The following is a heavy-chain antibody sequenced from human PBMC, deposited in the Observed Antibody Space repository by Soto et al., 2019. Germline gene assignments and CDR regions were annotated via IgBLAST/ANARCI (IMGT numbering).Heavy chain of an antibody. CDR2: IYHTGNA. D-gene: IGHD3-22*01. CDR1: GDSISNSRSY. V-gene: IGHV4-39*01. CDR3: ARDFFDSSDYTTNWFDP. Sequence: PSETLSLTCSVSGDSISNSRSYWAWIRQPPGEGLEWIGSIYHTGNAYYNPSLKSRVTISVDTSKNQFSLKLTSVTAADAALYYCARDFFDSSDYTTNWFDPWGQGTLVTVSS. J-gene: IGHJ5*02.